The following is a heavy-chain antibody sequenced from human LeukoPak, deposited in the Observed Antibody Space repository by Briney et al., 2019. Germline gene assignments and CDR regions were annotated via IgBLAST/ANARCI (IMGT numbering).Heavy chain of an antibody. J-gene: IGHJ6*03. V-gene: IGHV1-2*02. CDR3: ARAGSNYADYYYYYMDV. D-gene: IGHD4-11*01. CDR1: GYTFTGYY. Sequence: ASVKVSCKASGYTFTGYYMHWVRQAPGQGLEWTGWINPNSGGTNYAQKFQGRVTMTRDTSISTAYMELSRLRSDDTAVYYCARAGSNYADYYYYYMDVWGKGTTVTVSS. CDR2: INPNSGGT.